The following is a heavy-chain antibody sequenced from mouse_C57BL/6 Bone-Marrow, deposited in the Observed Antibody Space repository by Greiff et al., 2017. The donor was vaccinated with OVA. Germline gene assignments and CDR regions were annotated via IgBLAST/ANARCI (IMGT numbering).Heavy chain of an antibody. Sequence: QVQLQQSGAELARPGASVKLSCKASGYTFTSYGISWVKQRTGQGLEWIGEIYPRSGTTYYNEKFKGKATLTADKSSSTAYMELRSLTSEDSAVYFCARSYYDGYSWFAYWGQGTLVTVSA. CDR1: GYTFTSYG. CDR2: IYPRSGTT. CDR3: ARSYYDGYSWFAY. V-gene: IGHV1-81*01. J-gene: IGHJ3*01. D-gene: IGHD2-3*01.